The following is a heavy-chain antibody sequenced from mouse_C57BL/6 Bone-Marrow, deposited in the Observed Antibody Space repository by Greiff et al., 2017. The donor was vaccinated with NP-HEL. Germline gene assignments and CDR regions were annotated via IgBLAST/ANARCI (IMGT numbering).Heavy chain of an antibody. V-gene: IGHV3-6*01. CDR1: GYSITSGYY. J-gene: IGHJ3*01. CDR2: ISYDGSN. D-gene: IGHD1-1*01. Sequence: VQLVESGPGLVKPSQSLSLTCSVTGYSITSGYYWNWIRQFPGNKLEWMGYISYDGSNNYNPSLKNRISITRDTSKNQFFLKLNSVTTEDTATYYCARATVTYYYGGSPAWFAYWGQGTLVTVSA. CDR3: ARATVTYYYGGSPAWFAY.